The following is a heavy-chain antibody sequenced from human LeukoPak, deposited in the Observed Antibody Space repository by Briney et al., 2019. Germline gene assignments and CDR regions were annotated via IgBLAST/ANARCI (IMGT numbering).Heavy chain of an antibody. D-gene: IGHD3-22*01. CDR2: ISSSSSYI. V-gene: IGHV3-21*01. J-gene: IGHJ4*02. Sequence: GGSLRLSCAASGFTFNSYSMNWVRQAPGKVLEWVSSISSSSSYIYYADSVKGRFTISRDNAKNSLYLQMNSLRAEDTAVYYCASGWTYYYDSSGYYYFDYWGQGTLVTVSS. CDR3: ASGWTYYYDSSGYYYFDY. CDR1: GFTFNSYS.